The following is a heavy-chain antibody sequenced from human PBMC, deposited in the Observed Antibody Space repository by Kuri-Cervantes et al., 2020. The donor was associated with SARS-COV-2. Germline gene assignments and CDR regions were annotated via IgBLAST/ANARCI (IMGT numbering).Heavy chain of an antibody. D-gene: IGHD3-10*01. Sequence: SETLSLTCAVSGGSFSGYYWSWIRQPPGKGLEWIGEINHSGSTNYNPSLKSRVTISVDTSKNQFSLKLSSVTAADTAVYYCARDTVPLLRGGYYFDYWGQGTLVTVSS. CDR3: ARDTVPLLRGGYYFDY. J-gene: IGHJ4*02. V-gene: IGHV4-34*01. CDR2: INHSGST. CDR1: GGSFSGYY.